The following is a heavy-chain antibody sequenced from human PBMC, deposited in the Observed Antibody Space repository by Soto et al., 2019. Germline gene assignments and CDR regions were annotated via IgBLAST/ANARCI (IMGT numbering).Heavy chain of an antibody. CDR1: GYSFTSYW. D-gene: IGHD1-26*01. CDR3: ARCGSYSAGAFYYYGMDV. V-gene: IGHV5-51*01. J-gene: IGHJ6*02. CDR2: IYPGDSDT. Sequence: GESLKISCKGSGYSFTSYWIGWVRQMPGKGLEWMGIIYPGDSDTRYSPSFQGQVTISADKSISTAYLQWSSLKASDTAMYYCARCGSYSAGAFYYYGMDVWGQGTTGTVSS.